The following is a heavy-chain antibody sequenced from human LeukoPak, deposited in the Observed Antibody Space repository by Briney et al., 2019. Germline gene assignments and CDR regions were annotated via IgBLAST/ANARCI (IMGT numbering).Heavy chain of an antibody. J-gene: IGHJ4*02. CDR1: GFTFSSYS. Sequence: GGSLRLPCAASGFTFSSYSMIWVRQAPGKGLEWVSYISSRSSATYYADSEKGRFTISKDNAKNTVYLQMNSLRAEDTAVYYCVSFYETYWGRGTLVTVSS. V-gene: IGHV3-48*04. CDR3: VSFYETY. D-gene: IGHD2/OR15-2a*01. CDR2: ISSRSSAT.